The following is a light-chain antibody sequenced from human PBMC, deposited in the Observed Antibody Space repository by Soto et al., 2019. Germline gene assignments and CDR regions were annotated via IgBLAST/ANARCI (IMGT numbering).Light chain of an antibody. V-gene: IGKV1-5*01. CDR3: QQHNSYPWT. CDR1: QTITSW. J-gene: IGKJ1*01. CDR2: DAS. Sequence: DIQMTQSPSTLSASVGDRVTISCRASQTITSWLAWYQQKPGKAPKLLIYDASSLESGVPSRFSGSGSETEFTLTISSMQPDDFATYYCQQHNSYPWTFGQGTKVDIK.